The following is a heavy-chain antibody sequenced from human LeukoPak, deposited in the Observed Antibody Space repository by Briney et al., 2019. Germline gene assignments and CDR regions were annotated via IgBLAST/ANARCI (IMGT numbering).Heavy chain of an antibody. V-gene: IGHV1-18*01. J-gene: IGHJ4*02. CDR3: ARGGPGDYDYVWGSYLNDY. CDR1: GYTFTNYA. Sequence: GASVKVSCKASGYTFTNYAITWVRQAPGQGLEWMGWISTYNGNTNYAQKLQGRVTMTTDTSTTTAYMELRSLRSDDTAVYYCARGGPGDYDYVWGSYLNDYWGQGTLVTVSS. CDR2: ISTYNGNT. D-gene: IGHD3-16*01.